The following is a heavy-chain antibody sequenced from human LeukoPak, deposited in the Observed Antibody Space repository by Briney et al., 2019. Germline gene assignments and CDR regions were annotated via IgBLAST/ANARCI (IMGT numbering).Heavy chain of an antibody. CDR2: FDVVDAKT. Sequence: ASVKVSCKVSGYTLTELSMHWVRQTPGKGPEWMGGFDVVDAKTIYAQKFQGRVTMTEDTSTDTAYMELRSLKSEDTAVYYCATPVLNCSGGSCYAPTLGYFQHWGQSTLVTVSS. V-gene: IGHV1-24*01. J-gene: IGHJ1*01. CDR3: ATPVLNCSGGSCYAPTLGYFQH. D-gene: IGHD2-15*01. CDR1: GYTLTELS.